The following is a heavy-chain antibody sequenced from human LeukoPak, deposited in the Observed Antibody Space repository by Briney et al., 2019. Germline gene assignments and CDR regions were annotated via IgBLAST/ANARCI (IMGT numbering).Heavy chain of an antibody. CDR2: ISSSSSYI. Sequence: KPGGSLRLSCAASGFTFSSYSMNWVRQAPGKGLEWVSSISSSSSYIYYADSVKGRFTISRDNAKNSLYLQMNSLRAEDTAVYYCARDESPGIAAAGTPLGYWGQGTLVTVSS. CDR3: ARDESPGIAAAGTPLGY. D-gene: IGHD6-13*01. CDR1: GFTFSSYS. V-gene: IGHV3-21*01. J-gene: IGHJ4*02.